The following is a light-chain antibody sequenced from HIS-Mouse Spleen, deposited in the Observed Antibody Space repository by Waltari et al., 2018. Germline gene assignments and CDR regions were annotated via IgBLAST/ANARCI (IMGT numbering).Light chain of an antibody. Sequence: SYELTQPTSVSVSPGQTARITCSGDALPKKYAYWYQQKSGQAHVLVIYEDSKRPSGIPERFSGSNSGNTATLTISRVEAGDEADYYCQVWDSSSDHVVFGGGTKLTVL. J-gene: IGLJ2*01. CDR2: EDS. CDR3: QVWDSSSDHVV. CDR1: ALPKKY. V-gene: IGLV3-10*01.